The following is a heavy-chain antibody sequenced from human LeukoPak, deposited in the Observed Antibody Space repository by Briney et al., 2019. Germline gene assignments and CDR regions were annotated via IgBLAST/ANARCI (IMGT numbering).Heavy chain of an antibody. CDR2: IYNTGST. CDR1: GGSISTYY. V-gene: IGHV4-59*01. CDR3: ARANLHDYGYYILRLYFDY. D-gene: IGHD4-17*01. Sequence: SETLSLTCTVSGGSISTYYWSWIRQPPGKGLEWIGYIYNTGSTNYNPSLKSRVTISVDTSKNQFSLRLSSVTAADTAVYYCARANLHDYGYYILRLYFDYWGQGTLVSVSS. J-gene: IGHJ4*02.